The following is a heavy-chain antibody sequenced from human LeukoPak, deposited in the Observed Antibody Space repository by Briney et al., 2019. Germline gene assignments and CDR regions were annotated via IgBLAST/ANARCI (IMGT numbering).Heavy chain of an antibody. CDR1: GGSFSGYY. J-gene: IGHJ3*02. CDR3: ARKGSPGSGYYRRAFDI. V-gene: IGHV4-34*01. Sequence: SETLSLTCAVYGGSFSGYYWSWIRQPPGKGVEWMGEINHSGSTNYNPSLKSRVTISVDTSKNQFSLKLSSVTAADTAVYYCARKGSPGSGYYRRAFDIWGQGTMVTVSS. CDR2: INHSGST. D-gene: IGHD3-22*01.